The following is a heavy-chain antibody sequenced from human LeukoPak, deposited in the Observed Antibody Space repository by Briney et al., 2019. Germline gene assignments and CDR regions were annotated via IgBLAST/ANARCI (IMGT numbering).Heavy chain of an antibody. D-gene: IGHD1-26*01. CDR2: IYYSGST. CDR3: ARHRFALVSRGPLDY. V-gene: IGHV4-39*01. Sequence: SETLSPICTVSGGSISSSNHYWGWIRQPPGKGLEWIGSIYYSGSTYYKSSLRSRVTISADTSKNQFSLKLSSVAAADTAVYYCARHRFALVSRGPLDYWGQGTLVTVSS. J-gene: IGHJ4*02. CDR1: GGSISSSNHY.